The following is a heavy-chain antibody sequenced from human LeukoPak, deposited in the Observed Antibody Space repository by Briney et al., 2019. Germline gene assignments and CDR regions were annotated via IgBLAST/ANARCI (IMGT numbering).Heavy chain of an antibody. D-gene: IGHD2-2*01. Sequence: GGSLRLSCAASGFTFSSYAMSWVRQAPGKGLEWVSSISSSSSYIYYADSVKGRFTISRDNAKNSLYLQMNSLRAEDTAVYSCAKGSTGFCSSSSCYPDYWGQGTLVTVSS. CDR1: GFTFSSYA. CDR2: ISSSSSYI. V-gene: IGHV3-21*01. CDR3: AKGSTGFCSSSSCYPDY. J-gene: IGHJ4*02.